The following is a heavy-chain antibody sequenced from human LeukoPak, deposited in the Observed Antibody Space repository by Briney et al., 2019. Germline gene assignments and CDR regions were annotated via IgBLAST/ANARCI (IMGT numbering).Heavy chain of an antibody. CDR1: GFTLSTYW. D-gene: IGHD5-12*01. V-gene: IGHV3-7*03. CDR3: AKGRYSGTTYYFDY. J-gene: IGHJ4*02. Sequence: PGGSLRLSCAASGFTLSTYWMSWVRQVPGKGLEWVANIKKDGSETYYVDSVKGRFTISRDNAENSLYLQMNSLRAEDTAMYYCAKGRYSGTTYYFDYWGQGTLVTVSS. CDR2: IKKDGSET.